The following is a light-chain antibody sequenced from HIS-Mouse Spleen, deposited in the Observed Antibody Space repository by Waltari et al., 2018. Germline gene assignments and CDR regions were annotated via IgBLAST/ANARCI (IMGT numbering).Light chain of an antibody. CDR1: SSDVGGYNY. CDR3: SSYTSSSPYVV. CDR2: EVS. Sequence: QSALTQPASVSGSPGQSITISCTGTSSDVGGYNYVSWYQQHPGKAPKRMIYEVSNLPSWVSNRFSGSKSGNTASLTISGLQAEDEADYYCSSYTSSSPYVVFGGGTKLTVL. V-gene: IGLV2-14*01. J-gene: IGLJ2*01.